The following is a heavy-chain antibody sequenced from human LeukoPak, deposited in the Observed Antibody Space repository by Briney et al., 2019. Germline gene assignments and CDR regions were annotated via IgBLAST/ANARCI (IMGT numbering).Heavy chain of an antibody. CDR3: GGLNYYYYYMDV. CDR2: INPSGST. D-gene: IGHD3-22*01. V-gene: IGHV4-34*01. J-gene: IGHJ6*03. CDR1: GGSFSGYH. Sequence: SETLSLTCAVYGGSFSGYHWTWIRQSPGKGLEWIGDINPSGSTYYNPSLKSRLTISVDTSKNQFSLELSSVTAADTAVYYCGGLNYYYYYMDVWGKGTTVTVSS.